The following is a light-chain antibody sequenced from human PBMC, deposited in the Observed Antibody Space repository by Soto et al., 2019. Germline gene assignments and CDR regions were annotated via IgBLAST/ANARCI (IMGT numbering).Light chain of an antibody. CDR3: QSYDSSLSGSYV. V-gene: IGLV1-40*01. Sequence: QSVLTQPPSVSGAPGQRVTISCTGSSSNIGAGYDVHWYQQLPGTAPKLLIYGNSNRPSGVPDRFSGSKSGTSASLAITGLQAEDEADYYCQSYDSSLSGSYVFATGTKVTV. CDR2: GNS. J-gene: IGLJ1*01. CDR1: SSNIGAGYD.